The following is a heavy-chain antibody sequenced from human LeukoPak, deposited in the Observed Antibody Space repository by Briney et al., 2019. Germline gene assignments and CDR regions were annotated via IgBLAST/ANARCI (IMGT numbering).Heavy chain of an antibody. CDR2: IYYSGST. Sequence: SETLSLTCTVSGGSISSYYWSWIRQPPGKGLEWIGYIYYSGSTNYNPSLKSRVTISVDTSKNQFSLKLSSVTAADTAVYYCARSAGYYYYYMDVWGKGTTVTVSS. CDR3: ARSAGYYYYYMDV. V-gene: IGHV4-59*01. CDR1: GGSISSYY. J-gene: IGHJ6*03.